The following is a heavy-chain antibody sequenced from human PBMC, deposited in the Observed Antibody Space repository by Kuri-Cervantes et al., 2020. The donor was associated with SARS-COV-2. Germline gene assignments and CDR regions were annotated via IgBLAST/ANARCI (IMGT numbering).Heavy chain of an antibody. CDR1: GFNFSRSD. Sequence: GESLKISCSASGFNFSRSDMHWVRQAPGKGLEWVAVISYDGKKKRCMASGKGRFTISRDNSQNTLYLQMQSLRSEDTGMYYCATIAIVVVFNNWFDPWGQGTLVTVSS. CDR2: ISYDGKKK. CDR3: ATIAIVVVFNNWFDP. V-gene: IGHV3-30*03. J-gene: IGHJ5*02. D-gene: IGHD2-2*01.